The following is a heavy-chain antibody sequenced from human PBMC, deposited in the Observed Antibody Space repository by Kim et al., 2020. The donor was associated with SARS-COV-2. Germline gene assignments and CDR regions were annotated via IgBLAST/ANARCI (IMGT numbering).Heavy chain of an antibody. D-gene: IGHD6-6*01. CDR2: TYFRSKWHN. Sequence: SQTLSLTCAISGDSVSSNSAAWNWIRQSPSRGLEWLGRTYFRSKWHNDYAASVKSRITITPDTSKNQFSLQLNSVTPEDAAVYYCVKQYSNDYYYGLDVWGQGTTVTVSS. J-gene: IGHJ6*02. V-gene: IGHV6-1*01. CDR1: GDSVSSNSAA. CDR3: VKQYSNDYYYGLDV.